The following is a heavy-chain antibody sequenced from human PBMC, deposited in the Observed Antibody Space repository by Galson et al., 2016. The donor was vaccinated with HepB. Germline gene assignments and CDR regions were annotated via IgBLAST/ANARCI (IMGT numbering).Heavy chain of an antibody. J-gene: IGHJ4*02. V-gene: IGHV3-23*01. CDR2: ISATGGSS. CDR1: GFTFSNHA. CDR3: AKDLISRGWYFAPTNDH. Sequence: SLRLSCAASGFTFSNHAMSWVRQAPGKGLEWVSSISATGGSSYYADSVKGRFTISRDNSKNTLYLQMSSLRAEDMAVYYCAKDLISRGWYFAPTNDHWGQGTLVTVSS. D-gene: IGHD6-19*01.